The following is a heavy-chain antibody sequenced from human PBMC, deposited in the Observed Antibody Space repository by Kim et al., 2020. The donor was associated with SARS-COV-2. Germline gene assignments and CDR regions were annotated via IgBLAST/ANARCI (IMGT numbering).Heavy chain of an antibody. CDR3: ARGWAFDF. J-gene: IGHJ3*01. Sequence: GGSLRLSCVVSGFTLSSHWVHWVRPVPGQALAWVSPLSTVGSSTAYAASVKGRFSISRDNAKNTLHLQMNSLRAEDTADYYCARGWAFDFWGQGTMVPVSS. CDR2: LSTVGSST. V-gene: IGHV3-74*01. D-gene: IGHD2-15*01. CDR1: GFTLSSHW.